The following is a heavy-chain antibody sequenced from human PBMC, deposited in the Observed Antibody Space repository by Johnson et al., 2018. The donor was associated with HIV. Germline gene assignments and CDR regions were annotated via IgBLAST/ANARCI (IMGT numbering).Heavy chain of an antibody. CDR3: AKCIGSGSYDAFDI. Sequence: VQLMESGGGVVQPGRSLRLSCAASGFSVSSNYMSWVRQAPGKGLEWVSIIYSGGSPYYADSVKGRFTISRDNSKNTLYLQRNSLRAEDTAVYYCAKCIGSGSYDAFDIWGQGTMVTVSS. V-gene: IGHV3-66*01. D-gene: IGHD1-26*01. CDR1: GFSVSSNY. J-gene: IGHJ3*02. CDR2: IYSGGSP.